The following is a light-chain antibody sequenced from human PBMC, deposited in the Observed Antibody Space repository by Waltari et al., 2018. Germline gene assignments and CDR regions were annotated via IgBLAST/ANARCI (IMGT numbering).Light chain of an antibody. CDR1: HSVTSIS. J-gene: IGKJ4*01. Sequence: EIVLTQSPGTLSLSPGQRATLPCRASHSVTSISLTWYQQKLGQDPRLLIYGTSSRATGIPDRFSGSGSGTDFTLTSSRLEPEDFAVYYCQQYDGEVVTFGGGTKVEI. CDR2: GTS. CDR3: QQYDGEVVT. V-gene: IGKV3-20*01.